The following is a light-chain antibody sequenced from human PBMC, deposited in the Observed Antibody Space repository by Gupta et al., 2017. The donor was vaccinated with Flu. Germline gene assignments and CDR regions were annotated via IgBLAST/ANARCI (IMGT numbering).Light chain of an antibody. J-gene: IGLJ2*01. CDR2: GNS. CDR3: QSYDSSLSGSGV. V-gene: IGLV1-40*01. CDR1: SSNIGAGYD. Sequence: QSVLTQPPSVSGAPGQRVTTSCPGSSSNIGAGYDVHWYQQLPGTAPKLLIYGNSNRPSGVPDRFSGSKSGTSASLAITGLQAEDEADYYCQSYDSSLSGSGVFGGGTKLTVL.